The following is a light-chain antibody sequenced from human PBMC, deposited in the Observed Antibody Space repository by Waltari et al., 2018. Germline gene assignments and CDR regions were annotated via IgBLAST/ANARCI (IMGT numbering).Light chain of an antibody. CDR2: ATS. CDR1: QSVTTY. CDR3: QQSRTAPLT. V-gene: IGKV1-39*01. J-gene: IGKJ4*01. Sequence: DIQMTQSPSSLSASVGDRVTITCRASQSVTTYLNWYQQKPGKAPNLRISATSILQSGVPSRFSGSVSGTDFTLTISSLQPEDFATYYCQQSRTAPLTFGGGTKVEIK.